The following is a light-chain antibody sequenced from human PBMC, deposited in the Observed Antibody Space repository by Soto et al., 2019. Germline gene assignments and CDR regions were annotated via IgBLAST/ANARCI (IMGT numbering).Light chain of an antibody. Sequence: EIVLTQSPGTLSLSPGERATLSCRASQSVSSSYLAWYQQKPGQAPRLLIYGASNRAAGIPARFSGSGSGTDFTLTISSLEPEDFAVYYCQQFSSYPLTFGGGTKVDIK. CDR1: QSVSSSY. J-gene: IGKJ4*01. V-gene: IGKV3-20*01. CDR2: GAS. CDR3: QQFSSYPLT.